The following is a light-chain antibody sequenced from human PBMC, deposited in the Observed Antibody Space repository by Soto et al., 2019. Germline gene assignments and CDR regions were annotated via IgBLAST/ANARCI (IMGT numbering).Light chain of an antibody. Sequence: EIVLTQFPGTLSLSPGERATLSCRASQSVGSNYLAWYQQRPGQPPNLLIFVASHRAPVIPDRFSGSGSGTEFTLTISRLEPEDFAVYYCQQYGGSVQTFGQGTKVEIK. CDR1: QSVGSNY. J-gene: IGKJ1*01. V-gene: IGKV3-20*01. CDR2: VAS. CDR3: QQYGGSVQT.